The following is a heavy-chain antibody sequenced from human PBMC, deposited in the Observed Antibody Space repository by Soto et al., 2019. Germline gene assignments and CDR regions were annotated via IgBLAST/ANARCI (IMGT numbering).Heavy chain of an antibody. J-gene: IGHJ4*02. V-gene: IGHV1-18*04. CDR2: ISAYNGDT. CDR3: VLGGLETGYYRDMDY. Sequence: QDHLVQSGGEVKKPGASAKVSCKASGYTFKNYGINWVRQAPGRGLEWVACISAYNGDTSYAQHLQGRVTVTTETLTNTAYMELRSLRPDDTAVYFCVLGGLETGYYRDMDYWGQGTLVSVSS. CDR1: GYTFKNYG. D-gene: IGHD3-9*01.